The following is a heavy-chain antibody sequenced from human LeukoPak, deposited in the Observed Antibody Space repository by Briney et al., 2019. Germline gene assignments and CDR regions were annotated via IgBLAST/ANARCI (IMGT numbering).Heavy chain of an antibody. CDR1: GYTFTGYY. J-gene: IGHJ4*02. D-gene: IGHD3-22*01. CDR3: ARDLGDYYDSSGYDY. CDR2: IIPIFGTA. V-gene: IGHV1-69*13. Sequence: SVKVSCKASGYTFTGYYMHWVRQAPGQGLEWMGGIIPIFGTANYAQKFQGRVTITADESTSTAYMELSSLRSEDTAVYYCARDLGDYYDSSGYDYWGQGTLVTVSS.